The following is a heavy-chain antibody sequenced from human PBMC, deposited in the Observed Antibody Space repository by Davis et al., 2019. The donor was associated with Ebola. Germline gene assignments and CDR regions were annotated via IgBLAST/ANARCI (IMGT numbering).Heavy chain of an antibody. CDR1: GGSISSSSYS. V-gene: IGHV4-39*07. CDR3: ARGMTTVTTFLYYYYGMDV. J-gene: IGHJ6*02. CDR2: IYYSGST. D-gene: IGHD4-17*01. Sequence: SETLSLTCTVSGGSISSSSYSWGWIRQPPGKGLEWIGSIYYSGSTYYNPSLKSRVTISVDTSKNQFSLKLSSVTAADTAVYYCARGMTTVTTFLYYYYGMDVWGQGTTVTVSS.